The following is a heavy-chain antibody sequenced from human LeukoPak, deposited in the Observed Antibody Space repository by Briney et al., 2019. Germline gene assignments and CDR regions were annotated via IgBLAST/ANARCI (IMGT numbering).Heavy chain of an antibody. V-gene: IGHV3-23*01. Sequence: GGTLRLSCAASGFTFSSYGMSWVRQAPGKGLEWVSAISGSGGSTYYADSVKGRFTISRDNSKNTLYLQMNSLRAEDTAVYYCARDAGYYYGSGTTAWGGQGTLVTVSS. J-gene: IGHJ4*02. CDR3: ARDAGYYYGSGTTAW. CDR1: GFTFSSYG. D-gene: IGHD3-10*01. CDR2: ISGSGGST.